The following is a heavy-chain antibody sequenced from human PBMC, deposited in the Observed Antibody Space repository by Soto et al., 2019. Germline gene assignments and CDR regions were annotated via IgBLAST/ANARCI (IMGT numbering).Heavy chain of an antibody. Sequence: GESLKISCKGSGYTFNKYWIAWVRQMPGQGLEWMGIIYPGDSDTTYSPSVQGHVTISVDESINTAYLQWASLEASDTAMYYCARQKLWMATINNDAFDIWGQGAVVTVSS. J-gene: IGHJ3*02. V-gene: IGHV5-51*01. CDR2: IYPGDSDT. D-gene: IGHD2-21*01. CDR3: ARQKLWMATINNDAFDI. CDR1: GYTFNKYW.